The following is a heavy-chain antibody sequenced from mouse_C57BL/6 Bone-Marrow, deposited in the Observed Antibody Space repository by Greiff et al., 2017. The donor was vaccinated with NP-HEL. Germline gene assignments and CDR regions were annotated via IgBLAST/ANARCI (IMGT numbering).Heavy chain of an antibody. CDR1: GYAFSSSW. CDR2: IYPGDGDT. D-gene: IGHD2-2*01. CDR3: ARSGYAWYFDV. V-gene: IGHV1-82*01. Sequence: VQGVESGPELVKPGASVKISCKASGYAFSSSWMNWVKQRPGKGLEWIGRIYPGDGDTNYNGKFKGKATLTADKSSSTAYMQLSSLTSEDSAVYFCARSGYAWYFDVWGTGTTVTVSS. J-gene: IGHJ1*03.